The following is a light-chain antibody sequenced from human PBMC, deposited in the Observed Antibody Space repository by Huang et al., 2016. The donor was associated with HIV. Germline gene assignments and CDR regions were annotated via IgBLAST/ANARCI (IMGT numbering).Light chain of an antibody. Sequence: EIVLTQSPATLSLSPGERATLSCRASQSISNYLIWYQQKPGQAPRLLIYDASNRATGIPARFSGRGSGTDFTLTISSLEPEDFAIYYCQQRNNWPPVTFGQGTRL. CDR3: QQRNNWPPVT. J-gene: IGKJ5*01. CDR1: QSISNY. CDR2: DAS. V-gene: IGKV3-11*01.